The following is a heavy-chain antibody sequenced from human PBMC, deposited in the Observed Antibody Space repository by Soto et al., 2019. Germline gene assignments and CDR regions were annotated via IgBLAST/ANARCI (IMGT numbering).Heavy chain of an antibody. J-gene: IGHJ5*02. D-gene: IGHD3-3*01. Sequence: SETLSLTCAVCGGSFSGYYWSWIRQPPGKGLEWIGEINHSGSTNYNPSLKSRVTISVDTSKNQFSLKLSSVTAADTAVYYCARTAFWSAYRARWFDPWGQGTLVTVSS. V-gene: IGHV4-34*01. CDR3: ARTAFWSAYRARWFDP. CDR1: GGSFSGYY. CDR2: INHSGST.